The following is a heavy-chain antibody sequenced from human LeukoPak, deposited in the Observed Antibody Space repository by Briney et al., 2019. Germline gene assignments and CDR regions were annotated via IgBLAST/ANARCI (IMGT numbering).Heavy chain of an antibody. CDR3: ARDLRGRVGRVSRAPPGY. D-gene: IGHD1-26*01. CDR1: GYTFTGYY. V-gene: IGHV1-2*02. CDR2: INPNSGGT. J-gene: IGHJ4*02. Sequence: ASVKVSCKASGYTFTGYYMHWVRQPPGQGGDWMGWINPNSGGTNYAQKFQGRVTLTRDTSISTDYMELSRLRSDDTAVYYCARDLRGRVGRVSRAPPGYWGQGTLVTVSS.